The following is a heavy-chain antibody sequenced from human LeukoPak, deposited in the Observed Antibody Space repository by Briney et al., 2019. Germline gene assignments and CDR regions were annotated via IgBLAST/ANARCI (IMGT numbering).Heavy chain of an antibody. V-gene: IGHV4-31*03. CDR1: GGSISSGGYY. CDR3: ARPILGEQWLNWFDP. J-gene: IGHJ5*02. CDR2: IYYSGST. Sequence: SETLSLTCTVSGGSISSGGYYWSWIRQHPGKGLEWIGYIYYSGSTYYHPSLKSRVTISVDTSKNQFSLKLSSVTAVDTAVYYCARPILGEQWLNWFDPWGQGTLVTVSS. D-gene: IGHD6-19*01.